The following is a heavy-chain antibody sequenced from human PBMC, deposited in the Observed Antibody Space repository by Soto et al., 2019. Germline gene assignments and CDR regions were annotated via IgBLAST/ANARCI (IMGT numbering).Heavy chain of an antibody. J-gene: IGHJ5*02. V-gene: IGHV4-30-2*01. D-gene: IGHD6-6*01. CDR2: IYHSGST. Sequence: QLQLQESGSGLVKPSQTLSLTCAVSGGSISSGGYSWSWIRQPPGKGLEWIGYIYHSGSTYYNPSLKSRVTISVDRSKNQFSLQLSSVTAADTAVYYCARFEYSSSYQFDPWGQGTLVTVSS. CDR1: GGSISSGGYS. CDR3: ARFEYSSSYQFDP.